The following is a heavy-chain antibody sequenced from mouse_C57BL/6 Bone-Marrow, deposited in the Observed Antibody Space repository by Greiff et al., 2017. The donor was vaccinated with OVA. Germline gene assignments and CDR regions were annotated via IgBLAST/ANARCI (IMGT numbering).Heavy chain of an antibody. D-gene: IGHD2-3*01. CDR2: FTMYSDAT. Sequence: LKESGAELVRPGSSVKLSCKDSYFAFMASAMHWVKQRPGHGLEWIGSFTMYSDATEYSENFKGKATLTANTSSSTAYMELSSLTSEDSAVYYCASTRYDGRGYFDYWGQGTTLTVSS. CDR3: ASTRYDGRGYFDY. CDR1: YFAFMASA. V-gene: IGHV1-49*01. J-gene: IGHJ2*01.